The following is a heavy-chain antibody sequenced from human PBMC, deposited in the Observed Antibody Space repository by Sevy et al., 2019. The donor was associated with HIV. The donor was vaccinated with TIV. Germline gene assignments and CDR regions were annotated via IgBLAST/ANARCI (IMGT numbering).Heavy chain of an antibody. J-gene: IGHJ1*01. CDR1: GFTFSSYE. CDR2: ISNSGSII. D-gene: IGHD6-13*01. V-gene: IGHV3-48*03. CDR3: AREDGSRQYFQY. Sequence: GGSLRLSCVISGFTFSSYEMNWVRQAPGKGLEWVSHISNSGSIIYYEDSVKGRFTISRDNAKTSLYLQMNSLRAEDTAVYYCAREDGSRQYFQYWGQGTLVTVSS.